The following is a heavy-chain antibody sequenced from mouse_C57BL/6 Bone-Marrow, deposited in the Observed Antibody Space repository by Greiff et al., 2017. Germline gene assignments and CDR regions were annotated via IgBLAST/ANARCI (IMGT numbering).Heavy chain of an antibody. CDR1: GYSITSGYY. CDR3: ARSYDYDEGGFDY. Sequence: EVQLQESGPGLVKPSQSLSLTCSVTGYSITSGYYWNWIRQFPGNKLEWMGYISYDGSNNYNPSLKNRISITRDTSKNQFFLKLNSVTTEDTATYYCARSYDYDEGGFDYWGQGTTLTVSS. D-gene: IGHD2-4*01. J-gene: IGHJ2*01. CDR2: ISYDGSN. V-gene: IGHV3-6*01.